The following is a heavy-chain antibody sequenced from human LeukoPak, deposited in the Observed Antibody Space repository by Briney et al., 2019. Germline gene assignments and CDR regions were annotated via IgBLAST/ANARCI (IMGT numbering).Heavy chain of an antibody. Sequence: SETLSLTCTVPGGSISSGGYYWSWIRQHPGKGLEWIGYIYYSGSTYYNPSLKSRVTISVDTSKNQFSLKLSSVTAADTAVYYCARSGSSSGWPYFDYWGQGTLVTVSS. CDR1: GGSISSGGYY. CDR3: ARSGSSSGWPYFDY. J-gene: IGHJ4*02. CDR2: IYYSGST. D-gene: IGHD6-19*01. V-gene: IGHV4-31*03.